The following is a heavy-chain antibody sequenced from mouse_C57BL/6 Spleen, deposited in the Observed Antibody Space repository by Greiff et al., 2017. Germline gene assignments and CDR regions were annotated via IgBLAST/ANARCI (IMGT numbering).Heavy chain of an antibody. CDR1: GYTFTSYG. D-gene: IGHD1-1*01. CDR3: ARDGSRPYYYSIDY. Sequence: QVQLQQSGAELARPGASVKLSCKASGYTFTSYGISWVKQRTGQGLEWIGEIYPRSGNTYYNEKFKGKATLNADKSSSTAYMELRRLTSEDSAVYFCARDGSRPYYYSIDYWRHGTSVTVSS. V-gene: IGHV1-81*01. J-gene: IGHJ4*01. CDR2: IYPRSGNT.